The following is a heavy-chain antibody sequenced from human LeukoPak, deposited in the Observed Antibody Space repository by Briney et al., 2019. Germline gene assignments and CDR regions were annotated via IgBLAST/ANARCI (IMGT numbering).Heavy chain of an antibody. Sequence: KPSETLSLTCPVSGGSITSSSYYWGWIRQPPGKGLEWIGTIYYSGITYYNPSLKSRVAISIDTSKNQFSLRLSSVTAADTAVYYCGRQAVKIFGQQSAPLDYWGQGTLVTVSS. CDR1: GGSITSSSYY. CDR2: IYYSGIT. J-gene: IGHJ4*02. D-gene: IGHD3/OR15-3a*01. CDR3: GRQAVKIFGQQSAPLDY. V-gene: IGHV4-39*01.